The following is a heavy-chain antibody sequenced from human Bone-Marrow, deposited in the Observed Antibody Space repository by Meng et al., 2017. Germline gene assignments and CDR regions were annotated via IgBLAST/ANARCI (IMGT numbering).Heavy chain of an antibody. CDR2: ISSSSSYI. D-gene: IGHD4-17*01. J-gene: IGHJ4*02. CDR1: GFTFSSYS. Sequence: EFGGGLVKPGGSLRLSCAASGFTFSSYSMNWVRQAPGKGLEWVSSISSSSSYIYYADSVKGRFTISRDNAKNSLYLQMNSLRAEDTAVYYCASAGVTTVTPAGGWGQGTLVTVSS. V-gene: IGHV3-21*01. CDR3: ASAGVTTVTPAGG.